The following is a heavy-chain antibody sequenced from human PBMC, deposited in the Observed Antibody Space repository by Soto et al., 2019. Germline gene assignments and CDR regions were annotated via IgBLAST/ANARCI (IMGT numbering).Heavy chain of an antibody. CDR2: IDPKSGGT. J-gene: IGHJ4*02. CDR3: ARISLDVPE. D-gene: IGHD3-3*01. CDR1: GPPFSASD. Sequence: QLVQSGAAVKKPGASVKVSCRTSGPPFSASDIHWVRQAPGHGPEWMGWIDPKSGGTTYEQKFMGRVTMTRYTSINKAYVARNTLTSDDTALYECARISLDVPEWGKETLSTVSS. V-gene: IGHV1-2*02.